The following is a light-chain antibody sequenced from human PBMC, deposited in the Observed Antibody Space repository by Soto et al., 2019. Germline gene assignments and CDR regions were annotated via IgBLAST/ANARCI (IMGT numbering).Light chain of an antibody. Sequence: EIVLTQSPATLSLSPGERATLSCRASQSVSSYLAWYQQKPGQAPRLLIYDAPNRATGIPARFSGSGSGTDFTLTIRRLEPEDFAVYYCQQRSNWPPLTFGGGTKVEIK. CDR3: QQRSNWPPLT. V-gene: IGKV3-11*01. CDR2: DAP. CDR1: QSVSSY. J-gene: IGKJ4*01.